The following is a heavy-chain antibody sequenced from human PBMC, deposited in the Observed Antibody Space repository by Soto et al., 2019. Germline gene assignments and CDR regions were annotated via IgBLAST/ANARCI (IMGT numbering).Heavy chain of an antibody. D-gene: IGHD2-2*01. V-gene: IGHV4-31*03. CDR3: ARVVLRDIVVVPAAASYYYMDV. CDR1: GGSISSGGYY. Sequence: SETLSLTCTVSGGSISSGGYYWSWIRQHPGKGLEWIGHIYYSGSTYYNPSLKSRVTISVDTSKNQFSLKLSSVTAADTAVYYCARVVLRDIVVVPAAASYYYMDVWGKGTTVTVSS. CDR2: IYYSGST. J-gene: IGHJ6*03.